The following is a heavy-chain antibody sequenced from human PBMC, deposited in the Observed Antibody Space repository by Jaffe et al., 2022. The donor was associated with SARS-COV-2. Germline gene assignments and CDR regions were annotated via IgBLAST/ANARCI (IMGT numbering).Heavy chain of an antibody. CDR3: ARHTAADTAGWVDY. D-gene: IGHD5-18*01. CDR2: IYYSGST. Sequence: QLQLQESGPGLVKPSETLSLTCTVSGGSISSSSYYWGWIRQPPGKGLEWIGSIYYSGSTYYNPSLKSRVTISVDTSKNQFSLKLSSVTAADTAVYYCARHTAADTAGWVDYWGQGTLVTVSS. V-gene: IGHV4-39*01. J-gene: IGHJ4*02. CDR1: GGSISSSSYY.